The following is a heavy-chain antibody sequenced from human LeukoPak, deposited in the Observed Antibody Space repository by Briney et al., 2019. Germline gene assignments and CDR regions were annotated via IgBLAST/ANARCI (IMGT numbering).Heavy chain of an antibody. D-gene: IGHD2-15*01. CDR2: ISAYNGNT. J-gene: IGHJ4*02. Sequence: GASVKVSCKASGYTFTSYGISWVRQALGQGLEWMGWISAYNGNTNYAQKLQGRVTMTTDTSTSTAYMELRSLRSDDTAVYYCASGFLGYCSGGSCPLNYWGQGTLVTVSS. CDR1: GYTFTSYG. CDR3: ASGFLGYCSGGSCPLNY. V-gene: IGHV1-18*01.